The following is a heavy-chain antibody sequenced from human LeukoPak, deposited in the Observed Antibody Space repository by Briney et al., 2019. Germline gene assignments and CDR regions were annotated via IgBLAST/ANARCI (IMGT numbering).Heavy chain of an antibody. CDR1: GYTFTGCY. Sequence: ASVKVSCKASGYTFTGCYMHWVRQAPGQGLQWMGWINPKSGATKYAQNFQGRVTMTRDTSISTVYMEVSRLRSDDPAVYYCTRAQAPGGRYFDFDYWGQGTLVTVSS. D-gene: IGHD3-9*01. J-gene: IGHJ4*02. CDR3: TRAQAPGGRYFDFDY. V-gene: IGHV1-2*02. CDR2: INPKSGAT.